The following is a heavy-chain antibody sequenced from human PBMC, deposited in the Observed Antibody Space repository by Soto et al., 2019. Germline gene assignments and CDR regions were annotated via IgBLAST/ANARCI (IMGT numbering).Heavy chain of an antibody. CDR2: ISAYNGNT. V-gene: IGHV1-18*01. J-gene: IGHJ5*02. CDR3: ARYLGGANWFDP. D-gene: IGHD3-16*01. Sequence: VQLVQSGAEVKKPGASVKVSCKASGYTFTSYVISWVRQAPGQGLEWMGWISAYNGNTNYAKKLKGRVTMTNDTSTNTAYMELRSLRSDDTAVYYCARYLGGANWFDPWGQGTLVTVSS. CDR1: GYTFTSYV.